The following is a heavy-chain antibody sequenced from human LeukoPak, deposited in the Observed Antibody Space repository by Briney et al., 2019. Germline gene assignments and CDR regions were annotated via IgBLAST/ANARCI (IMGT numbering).Heavy chain of an antibody. V-gene: IGHV3-74*01. Sequence: GGSLRLSCAASEFTFSRYWMHWVRQAPGKGLVWVSNINNDGSITTYADSVKGRFTISRDNVKNTLFLQMNSLGAEDTALYYCARGWNTTPRSGFDIWGLGTMVTVSS. D-gene: IGHD1/OR15-1a*01. CDR2: INNDGSIT. CDR3: ARGWNTTPRSGFDI. CDR1: EFTFSRYW. J-gene: IGHJ3*02.